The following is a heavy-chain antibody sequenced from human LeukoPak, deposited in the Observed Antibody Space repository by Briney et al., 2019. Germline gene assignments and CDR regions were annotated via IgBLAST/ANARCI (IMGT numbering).Heavy chain of an antibody. CDR1: GYTFTSYD. D-gene: IGHD5-12*01. Sequence: ASVKVSCKASGYTFTSYDINWVRQATGQGLGWMGIINPSGGSTSYAQKFQGRVTMTRDTSTSTVYMELSSLRSEDTAVYYCARGPGGRVLDLGDYWGQGTLVTVSS. CDR2: INPSGGST. V-gene: IGHV1-46*01. CDR3: ARGPGGRVLDLGDY. J-gene: IGHJ4*02.